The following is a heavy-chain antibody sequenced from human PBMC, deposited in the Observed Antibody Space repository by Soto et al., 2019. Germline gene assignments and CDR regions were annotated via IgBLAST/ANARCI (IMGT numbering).Heavy chain of an antibody. CDR1: GGSFSGYY. CDR2: INHSGST. Sequence: QVQLQQWGAGLLKPSETLSLTCAVYGGSFSGYYWSWIRQPPGKGLEWIGEINHSGSTNYNPSLKSRVTISVDTSKNQFSLKLSSVTAADTAVYYCARPLIRYTPRVNWFDPWGQGTLVTVSS. J-gene: IGHJ5*02. D-gene: IGHD3-16*01. V-gene: IGHV4-34*01. CDR3: ARPLIRYTPRVNWFDP.